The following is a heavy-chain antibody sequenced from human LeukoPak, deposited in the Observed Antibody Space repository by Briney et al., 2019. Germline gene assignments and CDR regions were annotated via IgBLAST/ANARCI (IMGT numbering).Heavy chain of an antibody. Sequence: ASVKVSCKASGGTFSNYAISWVRQAPGQGLEWMGWISAYNGNTNYAQKLQGRVTMTTDTSTSTAYMELRSLRSDDTAVYYCARVEQWLVPYFDYWGQGTLVTVSS. CDR2: ISAYNGNT. CDR1: GGTFSNYA. CDR3: ARVEQWLVPYFDY. V-gene: IGHV1-18*01. J-gene: IGHJ4*02. D-gene: IGHD6-19*01.